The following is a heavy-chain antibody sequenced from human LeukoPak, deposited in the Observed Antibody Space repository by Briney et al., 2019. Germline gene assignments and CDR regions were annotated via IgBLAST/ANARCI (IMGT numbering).Heavy chain of an antibody. J-gene: IGHJ4*02. CDR2: ISYDGSNK. CDR1: GFTFSSYG. D-gene: IGHD6-13*01. CDR3: AKTASGSSFYYFDY. Sequence: GGSLRLSCAASGFTFSSYGMHWVRQAPGNGLEGVAVISYDGSNKYYADSVKGRFTISRDNSKNTLYLQMNSLRAEDTAVYYCAKTASGSSFYYFDYWGQGTLVTVSS. V-gene: IGHV3-30*18.